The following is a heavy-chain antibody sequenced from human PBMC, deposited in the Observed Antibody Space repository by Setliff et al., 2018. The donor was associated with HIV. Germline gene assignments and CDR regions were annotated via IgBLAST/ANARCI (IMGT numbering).Heavy chain of an antibody. V-gene: IGHV4-34*01. D-gene: IGHD1-26*01. CDR1: GGSFSGHF. CDR3: ASLLVFPAGGLFDF. J-gene: IGHJ4*01. CDR2: INPDGDT. Sequence: SETLSLTCAVYGGSFSGHFWTWIRQPPVKGLEWIGNINPDGDTNYNYISSMKGRLTLSLDTSKNQFSLTLRSVTAADTAVYYCASLLVFPAGGLFDFWATETWSPSPQ.